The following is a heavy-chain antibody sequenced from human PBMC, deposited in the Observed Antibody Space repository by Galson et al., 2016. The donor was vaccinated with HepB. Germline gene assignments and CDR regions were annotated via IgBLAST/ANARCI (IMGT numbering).Heavy chain of an antibody. D-gene: IGHD6-6*01. J-gene: IGHJ5*02. V-gene: IGHV4-31*11. CDR2: IYSSGSP. CDR1: GASISRRDYYDGYY. Sequence: TLSLTCAVSGASISRRDYYDGYYWSWIRQRPGAGLEGIGYIYSSGSPYYSSSLRSRVTISQDTSKNQFSLKLTSVTVADTAVYYCARETYGSSGWFDPWGQGTLVTVSS. CDR3: ARETYGSSGWFDP.